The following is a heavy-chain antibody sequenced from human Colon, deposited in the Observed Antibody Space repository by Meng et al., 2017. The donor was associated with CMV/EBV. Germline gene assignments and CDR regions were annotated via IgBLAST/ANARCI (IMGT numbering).Heavy chain of an antibody. V-gene: IGHV4-4*02. CDR3: ADAPSDF. J-gene: IGHJ4*02. CDR2: IFHTGDT. Sequence: GSLSLTCAVSGDSITRSSWWSWVRQPPGKGLEWIGEIFHTGDTSYSPSLKSRVTMSVDKSRNEFSLKLTSVTAADTAVYYCADAPSDFWGQGILVTVSS. CDR1: GDSITRSSW.